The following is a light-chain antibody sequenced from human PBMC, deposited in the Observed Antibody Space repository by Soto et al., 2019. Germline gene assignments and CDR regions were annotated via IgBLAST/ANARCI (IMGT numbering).Light chain of an antibody. CDR1: QSIARY. V-gene: IGKV1-39*01. CDR2: AAS. Sequence: DIQMTQSPSSLSASVGDRVTITCRASQSIARYLNWYQHKPGKAPKLLIYAASSLQTGVPSRFSGSGSGPDFTLTISSLQPEDFATYYCQQSYSIPLTFGGGTKVEIK. CDR3: QQSYSIPLT. J-gene: IGKJ4*01.